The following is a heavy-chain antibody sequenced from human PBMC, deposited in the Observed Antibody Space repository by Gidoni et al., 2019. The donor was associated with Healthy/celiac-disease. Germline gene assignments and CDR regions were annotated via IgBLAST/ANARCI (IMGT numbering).Heavy chain of an antibody. CDR1: GFTFSSYA. D-gene: IGHD1-26*01. J-gene: IGHJ3*02. Sequence: EVQLLESGGGLVQPGGSLSLSCAASGFTFSSYAMSWVRQAPGKGLEWVSAIRGSGGSTYYADSVKGRFTISRDNSKNTLYLQMNSLRAEDTAVYYCAKDNKGAPDAFDIWGQGTMVTVSS. CDR3: AKDNKGAPDAFDI. V-gene: IGHV3-23*01. CDR2: IRGSGGST.